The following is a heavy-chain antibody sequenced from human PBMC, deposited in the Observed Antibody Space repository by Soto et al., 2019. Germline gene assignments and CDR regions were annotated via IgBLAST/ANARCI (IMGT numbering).Heavy chain of an antibody. Sequence: PGESLKISCKGSGYSFTSYWIGWVRQMPGKGLEWMGIIYPGDSDTRYSPSFQGQVTISADKSISTAYLQWSSLKASDTARYYCSRHYIPNIVVAGTWVVDIWGQGTMVTVSS. D-gene: IGHD6-19*01. CDR1: GYSFTSYW. CDR3: SRHYIPNIVVAGTWVVDI. V-gene: IGHV5-51*01. CDR2: IYPGDSDT. J-gene: IGHJ3*02.